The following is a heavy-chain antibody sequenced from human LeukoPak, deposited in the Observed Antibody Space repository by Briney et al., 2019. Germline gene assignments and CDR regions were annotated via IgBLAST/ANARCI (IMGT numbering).Heavy chain of an antibody. CDR2: IRYDGNNK. CDR1: GFSFDNYG. D-gene: IGHD3-9*01. CDR3: AKGQHVLRYFDWGDDFDY. J-gene: IGHJ4*02. Sequence: GGSLRLSCAASGFSFDNYGMHWVRQAPGKGLEWVTFIRYDGNNKYYADSVKGRFTISRDNSKNILYLQMNSLRPEDTAVYYCAKGQHVLRYFDWGDDFDYWGQGTLVTVSS. V-gene: IGHV3-30*02.